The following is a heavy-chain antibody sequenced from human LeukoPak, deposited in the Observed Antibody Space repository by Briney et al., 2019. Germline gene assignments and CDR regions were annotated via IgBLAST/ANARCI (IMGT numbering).Heavy chain of an antibody. CDR3: ARAGGSGTV. D-gene: IGHD6-19*01. J-gene: IGHJ4*02. CDR1: GGSISSYY. Sequence: SETLSLTCTVSGGSISSYYWSWIRQPPGKGLEWIGYIHYSGSTNYNSSLKSRVTISVDTSKNQFSLKLSSVTAADTAVYYCARAGGSGTVWGQGTLVTVSS. V-gene: IGHV4-59*01. CDR2: IHYSGST.